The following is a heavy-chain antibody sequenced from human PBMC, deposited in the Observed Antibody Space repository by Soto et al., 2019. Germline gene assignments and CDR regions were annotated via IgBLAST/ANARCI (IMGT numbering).Heavy chain of an antibody. Sequence: EVQLLESGGGLVQPGGSLRLSCAASGFTFSSYAMDWVRQAPGKGLEWVSVISGSGGSTYYADAVKGRFTISRDNSKNTLYLQMNSLRAEDTAVYYCAKRTVGWYFDLWGRGTLVTVSS. CDR1: GFTFSSYA. CDR3: AKRTVGWYFDL. V-gene: IGHV3-23*01. CDR2: ISGSGGST. D-gene: IGHD4-17*01. J-gene: IGHJ2*01.